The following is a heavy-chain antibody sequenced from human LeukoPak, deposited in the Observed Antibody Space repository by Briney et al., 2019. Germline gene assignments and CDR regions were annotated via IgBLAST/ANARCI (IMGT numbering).Heavy chain of an antibody. Sequence: QAGGSLRLSCAASGFTFSSYGMHWVRQAPGKGLEWVAFIRYDGSNKYYADSVKGRFTISRDNSKNTLYLQMNSLRAEDTAVYYCAKDRIVAKWELLSLFDYWGQGTLVTVSS. V-gene: IGHV3-30*02. CDR1: GFTFSSYG. CDR2: IRYDGSNK. CDR3: AKDRIVAKWELLSLFDY. J-gene: IGHJ4*02. D-gene: IGHD1-26*01.